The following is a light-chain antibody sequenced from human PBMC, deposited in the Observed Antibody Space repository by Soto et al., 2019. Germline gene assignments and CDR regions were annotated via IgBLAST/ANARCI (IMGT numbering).Light chain of an antibody. CDR1: QSVTNNY. CDR2: GAY. Sequence: EIVLTQSPGTLSLSPGQRAIVSCRPSQSVTNNYLAWYQQKARQAPRLLLYGAYHRATGIPDRFSGSGSGTDFTLTISSLEPEDFAVYYCQQYGSSLSFTFGPGTKVDIK. J-gene: IGKJ3*01. CDR3: QQYGSSLSFT. V-gene: IGKV3-20*01.